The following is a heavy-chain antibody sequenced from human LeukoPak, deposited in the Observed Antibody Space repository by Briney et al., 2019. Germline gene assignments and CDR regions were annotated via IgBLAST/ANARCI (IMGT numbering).Heavy chain of an antibody. CDR2: IYHSGSA. CDR1: GGSISSYY. D-gene: IGHD3-3*01. CDR3: ARVRSYDFWSGFYLDY. Sequence: PSENLSLTCTVSGGSISSYYWSSIRQPPGKGLEWIGYIYHSGSANYSPSLKSRVTISVDTSKNQFSLKMSSVTAADTAVYYCARVRSYDFWSGFYLDYWGQGTLVTVSS. J-gene: IGHJ4*02. V-gene: IGHV4-59*01.